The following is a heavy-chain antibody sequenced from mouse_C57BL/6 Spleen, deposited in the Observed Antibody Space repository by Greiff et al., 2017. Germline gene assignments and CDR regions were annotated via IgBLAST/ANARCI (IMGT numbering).Heavy chain of an antibody. Sequence: QVQLQPGAELVRPGSSVKLSCKASGYTFTSYWMHWVKQRPIQGLEWIGNIDPSDSETHYNQKFKDKATLTVDKSSSTAYMQLSSLTSEDSAVYYCARGENFDYWGQGTTLTVSS. V-gene: IGHV1-52*01. CDR2: IDPSDSET. CDR3: ARGENFDY. J-gene: IGHJ2*01. CDR1: GYTFTSYW.